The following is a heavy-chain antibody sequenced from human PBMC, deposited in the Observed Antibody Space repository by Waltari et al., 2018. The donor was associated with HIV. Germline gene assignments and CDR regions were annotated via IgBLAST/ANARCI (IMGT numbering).Heavy chain of an antibody. D-gene: IGHD3-10*01. V-gene: IGHV1-2*06. CDR3: ASTYGSGSSYFYYYYMDV. CDR1: GYTLTGYY. Sequence: QVHLVQSGAEVKKPGASVKVSCKDSGYTLTGYYMHWVRQAPGQGLEWMGRINPNSGGANYAQKFQGRVTMTRDTSISTAYMELSGLRSDDTAVYYCASTYGSGSSYFYYYYMDVWGKGTTVTVSS. J-gene: IGHJ6*03. CDR2: INPNSGGA.